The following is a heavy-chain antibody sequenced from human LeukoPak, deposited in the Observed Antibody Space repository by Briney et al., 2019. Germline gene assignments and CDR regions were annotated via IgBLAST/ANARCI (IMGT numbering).Heavy chain of an antibody. CDR2: INHSGST. Sequence: SETLSLACAVYGGSFSGYYWSWIRQPPGKGLKWIGEINHSGSTNYNPSLKSRVTISVDTSKNQFSLKLSSVTAADTAVYYCARGARDYYDSSGYGRSRFADLWGQGTMVTVFS. D-gene: IGHD3-22*01. CDR3: ARGARDYYDSSGYGRSRFADL. J-gene: IGHJ3*01. CDR1: GGSFSGYY. V-gene: IGHV4-34*01.